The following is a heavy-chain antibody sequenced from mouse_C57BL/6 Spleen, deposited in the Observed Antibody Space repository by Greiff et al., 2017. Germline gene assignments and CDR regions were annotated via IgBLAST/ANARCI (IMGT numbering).Heavy chain of an antibody. J-gene: IGHJ4*01. CDR2: IRNKANGYTT. D-gene: IGHD4-1*02. CDR1: GFTFTDYY. Sequence: EVKLMESGGGLVQPGGSLSLSCAASGFTFTDYYMSWVRQPPGKALEWLGFIRNKANGYTTEYSASVKGRFTISRDNSQSILYLQMNALRAEDSATYYCARPTGSDYYAMDYWGQGTSVTVSS. CDR3: ARPTGSDYYAMDY. V-gene: IGHV7-3*01.